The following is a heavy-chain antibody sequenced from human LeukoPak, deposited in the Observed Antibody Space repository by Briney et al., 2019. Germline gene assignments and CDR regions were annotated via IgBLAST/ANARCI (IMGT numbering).Heavy chain of an antibody. CDR2: IYSSGTT. D-gene: IGHD3-16*02. V-gene: IGHV4-39*01. CDR3: ARYRYDPNWFDP. CDR1: GGSISDSIHS. J-gene: IGHJ5*02. Sequence: ESSETLSLTCTVSGGSISDSIHSWVWIRQPPGKGLEWIGSIYSSGTTYYNPSLKTRATVFVDTSKNQFSLKLRSVTAADTAVYYCARYRYDPNWFDPWGQGTLVTVSS.